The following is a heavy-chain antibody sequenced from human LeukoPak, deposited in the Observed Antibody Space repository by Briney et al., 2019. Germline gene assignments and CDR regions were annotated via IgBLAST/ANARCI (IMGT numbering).Heavy chain of an antibody. D-gene: IGHD2-2*02. J-gene: IGHJ6*03. CDR3: ARAPVHCSSTSRYIGYYYYMDV. V-gene: IGHV1-46*01. CDR2: INASGGST. Sequence: ASVKVSCKASGYTFTSYYMHWVRQAPGQGREWMGIINASGGSTSYAQKFQGRVTMTRDTSTSTVYMELSSLRSEDTAVYYCARAPVHCSSTSRYIGYYYYMDVWGKGTTVTVSS. CDR1: GYTFTSYY.